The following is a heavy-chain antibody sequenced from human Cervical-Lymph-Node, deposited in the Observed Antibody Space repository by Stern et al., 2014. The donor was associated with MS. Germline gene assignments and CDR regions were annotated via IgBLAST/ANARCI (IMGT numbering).Heavy chain of an antibody. CDR2: ISSYNDNT. CDR3: ARERLRDFNDYHFDS. V-gene: IGHV1-18*01. Sequence: VQLVESGPEVRQPGASVRVSCTASGYTFTTPNYGIAWVREAPGRGLEWMGWISSYNDNTVYAQKLQDRVTMTTDTSTSTAYMELRSLRSDDTAFYYCARERLRDFNDYHFDSWGQGTLVTVSS. J-gene: IGHJ4*02. D-gene: IGHD4-11*01. CDR1: GYTFTTPNYG.